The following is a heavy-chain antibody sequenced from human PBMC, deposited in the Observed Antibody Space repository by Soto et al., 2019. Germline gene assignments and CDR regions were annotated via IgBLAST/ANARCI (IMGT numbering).Heavy chain of an antibody. CDR1: GGAFRNYA. CDR3: AASRGFYEAMDA. V-gene: IGHV1-69*01. J-gene: IGHJ6*02. Sequence: QVQLVQSGAEVKKPGSSVKVSCTASGGAFRNYAVSWVRQAPGQGLEWMGAVMPTFGAGVYAQKFQGRLTIFADESTNPACLNVSSLTFEDAAIYYWAASRGFYEAMDAWGQGTTLTVSS. D-gene: IGHD3-22*01. CDR2: VMPTFGAG.